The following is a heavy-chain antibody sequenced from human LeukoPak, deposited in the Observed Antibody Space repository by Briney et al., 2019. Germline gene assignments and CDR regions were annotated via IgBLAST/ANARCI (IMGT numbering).Heavy chain of an antibody. V-gene: IGHV3-9*01. CDR3: AKEISIAAPYYYYYGMDV. D-gene: IGHD6-6*01. CDR2: ISWNSGSV. CDR1: GFTFDDYA. J-gene: IGHJ6*02. Sequence: GGSLRLSCAASGFTFDDYAMHWVRQAPGKGLEWVSGISWNSGSVGYADSVKGRFTIPRDDAKNSLYLQMNSLRAEDTALYYCAKEISIAAPYYYYYGMDVWGQGTTVTVSS.